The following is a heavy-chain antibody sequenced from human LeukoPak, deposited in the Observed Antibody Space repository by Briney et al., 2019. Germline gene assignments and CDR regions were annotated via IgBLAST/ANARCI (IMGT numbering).Heavy chain of an antibody. Sequence: SETLSLTCTVYGGSISSSHYYWGWIRQTPGKGLEWIGTIYYSGTTYYNPSLESRATISGDTSKNQFSLTLRSVTAADTAVCYCARQISDYYYYYIDVWGKGTTVTVSS. CDR2: IYYSGTT. CDR3: ARQISDYYYYYIDV. CDR1: GGSISSSHYY. D-gene: IGHD3-10*01. J-gene: IGHJ6*03. V-gene: IGHV4-39*01.